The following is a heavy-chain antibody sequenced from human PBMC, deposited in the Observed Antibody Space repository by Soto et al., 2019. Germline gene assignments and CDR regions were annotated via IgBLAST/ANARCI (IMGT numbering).Heavy chain of an antibody. D-gene: IGHD5-12*01. V-gene: IGHV5-51*01. CDR1: GYSFTNYW. CDR2: IFPGDSDT. CDR3: ARHFEMATIPFDY. J-gene: IGHJ4*02. Sequence: PGESLKISCKGSGYSFTNYWIGWVRQKPWKGLEWMGTIFPGDSDTRYSPSFQGQVTISADKSISTAYLQWSSLKASDTAMYYCARHFEMATIPFDYWGQGTLVTVSS.